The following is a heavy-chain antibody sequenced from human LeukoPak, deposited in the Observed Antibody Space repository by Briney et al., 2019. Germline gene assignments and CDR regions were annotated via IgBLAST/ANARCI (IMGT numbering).Heavy chain of an antibody. V-gene: IGHV3-30*04. CDR1: GFTFNSYA. CDR3: ARDQLAYSGYDTLFDY. J-gene: IGHJ4*02. Sequence: GGSLRLSCAASGFTFNSYAIHWVRQAPGKGLEWVAVISYDGSNKYYAESVKGRFTISRDNSKNTLYLQLNSLRPGDTAVYYCARDQLAYSGYDTLFDYWGQGTLVTVSS. D-gene: IGHD5-12*01. CDR2: ISYDGSNK.